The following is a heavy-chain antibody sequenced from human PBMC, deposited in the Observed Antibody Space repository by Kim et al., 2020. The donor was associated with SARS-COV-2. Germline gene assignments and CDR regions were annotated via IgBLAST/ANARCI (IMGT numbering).Heavy chain of an antibody. CDR2: IYYSGST. J-gene: IGHJ6*03. D-gene: IGHD3-3*01. V-gene: IGHV4-39*01. CDR3: ARHAGEEWLSRYYYYMDV. CDR1: GGSISSSSYY. Sequence: SETLSLTCTVSGGSISSSSYYWGWIRQPPGKGLEWIGSIYYSGSTYYNPSLKSRVTISVDTSKNQFSLKLSSVTAADTAVYYCARHAGEEWLSRYYYYMDVWGKGTTVTVSS.